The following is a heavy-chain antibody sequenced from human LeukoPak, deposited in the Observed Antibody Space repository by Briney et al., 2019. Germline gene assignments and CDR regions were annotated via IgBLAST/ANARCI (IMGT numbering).Heavy chain of an antibody. D-gene: IGHD4-17*01. CDR1: GGSVSSGSYY. CDR3: ARADHDYGDYSSFDY. CDR2: IYHSGRT. Sequence: SETLSLTCTVSGGSVSSGSYYWSWIRQPPGKGLEWIGYIYHSGRTNYNPSLKSRVTISVDTSKNQFSLKLSSVTAADTAVYYCARADHDYGDYSSFDYWGQGTLVTVSS. J-gene: IGHJ4*02. V-gene: IGHV4-61*01.